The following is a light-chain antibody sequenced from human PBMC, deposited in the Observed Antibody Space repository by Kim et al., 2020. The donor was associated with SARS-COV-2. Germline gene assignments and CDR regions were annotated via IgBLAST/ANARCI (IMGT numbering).Light chain of an antibody. CDR3: QQYNSEPLT. Sequence: DIQMTQSPSSLSASVGDTVTITCRASQGISRYLDWCQQRPGKAPKPLIYATSSLQTGVPSKFSGSGSGTDFTLTISSLQPEDFATYYSQQYNSEPLTFGAGAKVDSK. J-gene: IGKJ3*01. CDR1: QGISRY. CDR2: ATS. V-gene: IGKV1-16*02.